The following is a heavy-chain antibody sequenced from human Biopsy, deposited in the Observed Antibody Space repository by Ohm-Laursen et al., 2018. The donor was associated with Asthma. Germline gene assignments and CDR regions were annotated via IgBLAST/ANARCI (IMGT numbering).Heavy chain of an antibody. Sequence: SLRLSCAASVFSFSNFGMHWVRQAPGKGLEWVAVISFDGSNEDYADSVKGRFTISRDNSKNTLFLEMNSLRPEDTAVYYCAKELFPGWELRRGPDSWGQGTLVTVSS. V-gene: IGHV3-30*18. CDR3: AKELFPGWELRRGPDS. J-gene: IGHJ4*02. D-gene: IGHD1-26*01. CDR2: ISFDGSNE. CDR1: VFSFSNFG.